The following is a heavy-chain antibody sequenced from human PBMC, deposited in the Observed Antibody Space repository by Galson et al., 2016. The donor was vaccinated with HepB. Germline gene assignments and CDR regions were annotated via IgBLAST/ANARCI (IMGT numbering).Heavy chain of an antibody. CDR1: GGSFSGYY. J-gene: IGHJ4*02. CDR3: AARGGAYGDYDPFDY. V-gene: IGHV4-34*01. Sequence: SETLSLTCAVYGGSFSGYYWSWIRQPPGEGLEWIGEINHSGSTNYNPSLRSRVTISVDTSKNQFSLKLSSVTAADTAVYYCAARGGAYGDYDPFDYWGQGTLVTVSS. CDR2: INHSGST. D-gene: IGHD4-17*01.